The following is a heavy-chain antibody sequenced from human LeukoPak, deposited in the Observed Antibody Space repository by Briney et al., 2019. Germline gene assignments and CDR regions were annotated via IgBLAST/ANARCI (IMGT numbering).Heavy chain of an antibody. D-gene: IGHD1-26*01. Sequence: SETLSLTCTVYGGSFGGYYWHWIRQPPGKGLEWIGEINHSGSTNYNPSLKSRVTISVDTSKNQFSLQLSSVTAADTAVCYCARISGSYSSYWGQGTLVTVSS. CDR1: GGSFGGYY. J-gene: IGHJ4*02. V-gene: IGHV4-34*01. CDR3: ARISGSYSSY. CDR2: INHSGST.